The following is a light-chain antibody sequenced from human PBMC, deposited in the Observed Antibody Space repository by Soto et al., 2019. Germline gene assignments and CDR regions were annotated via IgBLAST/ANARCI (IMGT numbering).Light chain of an antibody. CDR3: GVWDDSLNGRI. V-gene: IGLV1-36*01. CDR2: YDD. Sequence: QSVLTQPPSVSEAPRQRVTISCSGSWSNIGNNAVSWFQQLPGKAPKLLIYYDDLLASAVSDRFSGAKSGTSASLAISGRQYADEADYYCGVWDDSLNGRIFGGGTKLTVL. CDR1: WSNIGNNA. J-gene: IGLJ2*01.